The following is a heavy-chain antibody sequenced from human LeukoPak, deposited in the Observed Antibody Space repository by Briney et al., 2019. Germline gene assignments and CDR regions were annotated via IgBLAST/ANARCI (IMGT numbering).Heavy chain of an antibody. CDR2: IYTSGST. D-gene: IGHD5-18*01. CDR1: GGSISSGSYY. Sequence: SETLSLTCTVSGGSISSGSYYWSWIRQPAGKGLEWIGRIYTSGSTNYNPSLKSRVTISVDTSKNQFSLELNSVTAADTAVYYCARAKRLTAMATGLDTWGQGALVTVSS. J-gene: IGHJ5*02. CDR3: ARAKRLTAMATGLDT. V-gene: IGHV4-61*02.